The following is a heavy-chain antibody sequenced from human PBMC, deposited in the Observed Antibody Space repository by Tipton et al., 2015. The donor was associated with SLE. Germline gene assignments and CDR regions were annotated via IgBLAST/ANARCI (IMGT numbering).Heavy chain of an antibody. V-gene: IGHV3-30*04. CDR1: GPSFSSYA. D-gene: IGHD3-22*01. J-gene: IGHJ6*02. CDR2: ISYDGSKK. Sequence: RSLRLSCAASGPSFSSYAMHWVRQAPGKGLEWVALISYDGSKKFYADSVKGRFTISRDNSKNTLYLQMKSLRAEDTAVYYCARDQSRITMVVIIGAPSCMDVWGQGTSVTVSS. CDR3: ARDQSRITMVVIIGAPSCMDV.